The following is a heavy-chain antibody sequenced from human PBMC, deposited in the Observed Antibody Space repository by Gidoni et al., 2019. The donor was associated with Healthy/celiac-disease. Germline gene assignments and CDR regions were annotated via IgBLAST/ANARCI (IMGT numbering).Heavy chain of an antibody. D-gene: IGHD3-3*01. CDR2: IYYSGST. CDR3: ARVAPPEYYDFWSGLFDY. CDR1: GCSISRGGYS. Sequence: QVQLQESGPGLVKPSQTLSRTCAVSGCSISRGGYSWSWLRQPPGKGLEWIGYIYYSGSTYYNPSLKSRVTISVDTSKNQFSLKLSSVTAADTAVYYCARVAPPEYYDFWSGLFDYWGQGTLVTVSS. V-gene: IGHV4-30-4*07. J-gene: IGHJ4*02.